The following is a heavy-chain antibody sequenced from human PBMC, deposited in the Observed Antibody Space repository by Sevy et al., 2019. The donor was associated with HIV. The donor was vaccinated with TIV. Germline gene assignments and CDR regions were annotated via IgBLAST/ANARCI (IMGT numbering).Heavy chain of an antibody. J-gene: IGHJ4*02. CDR3: ARSQNVDSAPFDY. V-gene: IGHV4-61*02. Sequence: SETLSLTCTVSGGSIRSGRYYWTWIRQPAGKGLEWIGRIFPSGGSNFNPSMMSRVSMSIDTSKKQFSLRLTSVTAADSAVYYCARSQNVDSAPFDYWGQGTPVTVSS. CDR2: IFPSGGS. D-gene: IGHD5-18*01. CDR1: GGSIRSGRYY.